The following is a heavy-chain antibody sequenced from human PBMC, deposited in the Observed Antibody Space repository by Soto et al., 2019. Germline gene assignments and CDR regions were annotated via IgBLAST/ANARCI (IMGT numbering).Heavy chain of an antibody. CDR2: INSDGSST. J-gene: IGHJ6*02. V-gene: IGHV3-74*01. CDR1: GFTFTSYA. D-gene: IGHD3-3*01. CDR3: ARGCLEMATGYGMDV. Sequence: GGSLRLSCAASGFTFTSYAMHWVRQAPGKGLVWVSRINSDGSSTSYADSVKGRFTISRDNAKNTLYLQMNSLRAEDTAVYYCARGCLEMATGYGMDVWGQGTTVTVSS.